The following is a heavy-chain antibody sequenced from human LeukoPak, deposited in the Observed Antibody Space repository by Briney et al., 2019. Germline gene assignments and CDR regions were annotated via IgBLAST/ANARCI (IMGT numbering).Heavy chain of an antibody. J-gene: IGHJ6*04. Sequence: GGSLRLSCAASGFTFNSYSMNWVRQAPGKGLEWVSSISGSNSYIYYAGSMKGRFTISRDNAKNSLYLQMNSLRAEDTAVYYCAELGITMIGGVWGKGTTVTISS. V-gene: IGHV3-21*01. CDR1: GFTFNSYS. CDR2: ISGSNSYI. CDR3: AELGITMIGGV. D-gene: IGHD3-10*02.